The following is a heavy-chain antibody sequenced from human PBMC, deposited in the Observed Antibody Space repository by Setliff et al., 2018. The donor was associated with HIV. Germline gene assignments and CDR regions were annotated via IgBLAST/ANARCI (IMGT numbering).Heavy chain of an antibody. V-gene: IGHV1-2*06. Sequence: ASVKVSCKASGYTFTGYYIHWVRQAPVEGLEWMGRINPNSGGTNYAQKFQGRNTVTGDTSISTAYMELSRLRSDDTAIYYCARGDTVVVSAAIRFELWGQGTLVTVSS. J-gene: IGHJ1*01. CDR2: INPNSGGT. D-gene: IGHD2-2*02. CDR1: GYTFTGYY. CDR3: ARGDTVVVSAAIRFEL.